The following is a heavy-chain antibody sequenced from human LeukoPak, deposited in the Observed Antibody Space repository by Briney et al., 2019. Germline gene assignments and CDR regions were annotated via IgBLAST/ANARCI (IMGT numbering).Heavy chain of an antibody. CDR2: IYYSGST. CDR3: ATESCSSTSCDFDY. CDR1: GGSISSYY. V-gene: IGHV4-59*01. J-gene: IGHJ4*02. Sequence: SETLSLTCIVSGGSISSYYWSWIRQPPGKGLEWIGYIYYSGSTNYNPSLKSRVTISLDTSKNQLSLKLNSVTAADTAVYYCATESCSSTSCDFDYWGQGTLVTVSS. D-gene: IGHD2-2*01.